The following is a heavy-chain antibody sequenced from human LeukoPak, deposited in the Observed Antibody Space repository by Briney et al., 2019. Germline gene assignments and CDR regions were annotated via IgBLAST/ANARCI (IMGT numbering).Heavy chain of an antibody. J-gene: IGHJ5*02. Sequence: PSETLSLTCTVSGGSISSHYGSWIRQPPGKGLEWIGYIYYSGSTNYNPSLKSRVTISVDTSKNQFSLKLSSVTAADTAVYYCARVYYYDSSPQEWFDPWGQGTLVTVSS. CDR2: IYYSGST. CDR3: ARVYYYDSSPQEWFDP. D-gene: IGHD3-22*01. CDR1: GGSISSHY. V-gene: IGHV4-59*11.